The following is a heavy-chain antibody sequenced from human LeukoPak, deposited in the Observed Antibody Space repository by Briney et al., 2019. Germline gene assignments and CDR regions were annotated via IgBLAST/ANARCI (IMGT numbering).Heavy chain of an antibody. V-gene: IGHV3-53*01. J-gene: IGHJ1*01. CDR1: GLTFSSNY. D-gene: IGHD1-14*01. CDR3: ARDLPDQGAN. Sequence: GGSLRLSCAAAGLTFSSNYMSWARQAPGKGLEWVSVMYRSDATYYSDSVKGRFTMSRDISKNTVYLQMDSLRSEDTAVYYCARDLPDQGANWGQGTLVIVSS. CDR2: MYRSDAT.